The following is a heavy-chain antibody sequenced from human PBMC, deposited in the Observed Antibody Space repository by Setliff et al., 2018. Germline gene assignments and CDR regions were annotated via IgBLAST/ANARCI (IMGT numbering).Heavy chain of an antibody. CDR1: DDSISSRRYY. CDR2: IYTSWST. CDR3: ARMSGFQYIDV. Sequence: SETLSLTCSVSDDSISSRRYYWGWFRQPAGKELEWVGQIYTSWSTNYNPSLKSRVTISLDTSKNQFSLSLTAVTAADTAVYYCARMSGFQYIDVWGKGTTVTVSS. D-gene: IGHD3-3*01. J-gene: IGHJ6*03. V-gene: IGHV4-61*09.